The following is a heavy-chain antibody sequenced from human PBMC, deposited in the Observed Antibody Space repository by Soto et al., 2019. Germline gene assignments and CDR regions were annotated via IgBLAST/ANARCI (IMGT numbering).Heavy chain of an antibody. CDR1: GYNFISHS. CDR3: ARGAICGGAPGCREKDV. CDR2: ISAYNGNT. V-gene: IGHV1-18*01. J-gene: IGHJ6*02. Sequence: QIQLVQSGGEVKKPGASVKVSCKSSGYNFISHSITWVRQAPGQGLEWMGRISAYNGNTNHAQKFQGRLTMTTDTSTSTAYMELRSLISDDTAVYYCARGAICGGAPGCREKDVWGQLTAVTVCS. D-gene: IGHD2-21*01.